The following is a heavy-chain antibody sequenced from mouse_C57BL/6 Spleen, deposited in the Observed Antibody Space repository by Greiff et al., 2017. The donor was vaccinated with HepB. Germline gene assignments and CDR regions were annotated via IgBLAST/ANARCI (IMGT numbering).Heavy chain of an antibody. D-gene: IGHD2-1*01. V-gene: IGHV14-2*01. J-gene: IGHJ4*01. CDR3: ARCDYGNYDYAMDY. Sequence: VQLQQSGAELVKPGASVKLSCTASGFNIKDYYMHWVKQRTEQGLEWIGRIDPEDGDTKYAPKFQGKATITADTSSNTAYLQLSSLTSEDTAVYYCARCDYGNYDYAMDYWGQGTSVTVSS. CDR2: IDPEDGDT. CDR1: GFNIKDYY.